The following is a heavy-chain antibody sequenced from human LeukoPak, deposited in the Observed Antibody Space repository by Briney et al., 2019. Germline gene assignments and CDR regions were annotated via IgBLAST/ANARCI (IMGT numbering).Heavy chain of an antibody. V-gene: IGHV1-69*01. CDR1: GGTFSSYA. Sequence: SVKVSCKASGGTFSSYAISWVRQAPGQGLEWMGGIIPIFGTANYAQKFQGRVTITADESTSTAYMELSSLRSEDTAVYYCAIAPYCTNGVCALYYYYYYMGVWGKGTTVTVSS. CDR3: AIAPYCTNGVCALYYYYYYMGV. CDR2: IIPIFGTA. D-gene: IGHD2-8*01. J-gene: IGHJ6*03.